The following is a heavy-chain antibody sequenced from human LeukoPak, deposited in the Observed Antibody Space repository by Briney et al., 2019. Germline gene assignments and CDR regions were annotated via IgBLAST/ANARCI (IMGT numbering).Heavy chain of an antibody. V-gene: IGHV4-59*12. J-gene: IGHJ4*02. CDR2: IYYSGRT. CDR3: ARGTTKGYYYDSSGYYTK. CDR1: GGSINSYY. D-gene: IGHD3-22*01. Sequence: PSETLSLTCNVSGGSINSYYWGWFRQPPGKRLESIGYIYYSGRTTYNPSLKSRVTISVDTPTNQISLQLTSVTAADTAVYFCARGTTKGYYYDSSGYYTKWGQGTLVTVSS.